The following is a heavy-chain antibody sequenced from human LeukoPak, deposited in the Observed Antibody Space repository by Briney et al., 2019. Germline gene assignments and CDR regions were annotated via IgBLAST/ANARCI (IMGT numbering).Heavy chain of an antibody. V-gene: IGHV1-46*01. CDR2: INPSGGST. J-gene: IGHJ4*02. D-gene: IGHD3-22*01. CDR3: ARGSTARYYYDSSGYCRGAVDY. CDR1: GYTFTSYY. Sequence: ASVKVSCKASGYTFTSYYMHWVRQAPGQGLEWMGIINPSGGSTSYTQKFQGRVTMTRDMSTSTVYMELRSLKSDDTAVYYCARGSTARYYYDSSGYCRGAVDYWGQGTLVTLSS.